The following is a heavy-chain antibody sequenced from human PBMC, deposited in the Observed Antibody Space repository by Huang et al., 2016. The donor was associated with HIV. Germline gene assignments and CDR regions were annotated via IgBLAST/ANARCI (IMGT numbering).Heavy chain of an antibody. CDR1: RNTFTAYY. Sequence: QVQLVQSGAEVKKPGASVTISCKTSRNTFTAYYIPWVRQAPGQGFDCMGWINTDSGYTNYAQKFHGRVTRTRDTTITTAYMEVSSLRSDDTAVYFCASAPFLAGFGQPLAGAFDYWGQGTLVTVSS. CDR2: INTDSGYT. D-gene: IGHD3-16*01. J-gene: IGHJ4*02. CDR3: ASAPFLAGFGQPLAGAFDY. V-gene: IGHV1-2*02.